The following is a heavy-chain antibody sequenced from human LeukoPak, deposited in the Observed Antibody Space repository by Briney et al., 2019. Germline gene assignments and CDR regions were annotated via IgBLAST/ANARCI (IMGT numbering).Heavy chain of an antibody. D-gene: IGHD3-3*01. CDR2: INPNTGKA. J-gene: IGHJ4*02. CDR3: AKHYETTFDY. Sequence: ASVKVSCKASGYTFTGYYMHWMRQATGQEPEWMGYINPNTGKAGYAQKFQGRVTITRDTSINTVYMELSSLRSEDTAVYYCAKHYETTFDYWGQGTLVTVSS. CDR1: GYTFTGYY. V-gene: IGHV1-8*03.